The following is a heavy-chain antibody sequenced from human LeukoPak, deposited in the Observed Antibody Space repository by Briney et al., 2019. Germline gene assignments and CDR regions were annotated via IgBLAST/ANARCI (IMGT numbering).Heavy chain of an antibody. J-gene: IGHJ5*02. CDR3: ARDRGWFDP. CDR2: IYYSGST. D-gene: IGHD3-10*01. Sequence: SETLSLTCTVSGGSISSYYWSWIRQPPGKGLEWIGYIYYSGSTNYNPSLKSRVTISVDTSKNQFSLKLSSVTAADTAVYYCARDRGWFDPWGQGALVTVSS. CDR1: GGSISSYY. V-gene: IGHV4-59*12.